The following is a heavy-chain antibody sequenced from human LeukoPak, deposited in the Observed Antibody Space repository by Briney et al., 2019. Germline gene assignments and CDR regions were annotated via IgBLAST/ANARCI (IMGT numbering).Heavy chain of an antibody. J-gene: IGHJ3*02. Sequence: GASVKVSCKASGGTFSSYAIRWVRPAPGQGLEWMGRIIPILGIANYAQKFQGRVTITADKSTSTAYMELSSLRSEDTAVYYCASVLKGAFDIWGQGTMVTVSS. CDR2: IIPILGIA. CDR1: GGTFSSYA. CDR3: ASVLKGAFDI. V-gene: IGHV1-69*04. D-gene: IGHD2-15*01.